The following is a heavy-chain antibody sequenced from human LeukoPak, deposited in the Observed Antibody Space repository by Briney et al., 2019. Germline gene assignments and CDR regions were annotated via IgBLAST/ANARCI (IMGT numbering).Heavy chain of an antibody. CDR1: GYTFTSYD. CDR3: ARAYDFWSGSYGMDV. D-gene: IGHD3-3*01. V-gene: IGHV1-8*01. Sequence: ASVKVSCKASGYTFTSYDINWVRQATGQGLEWMGWMNPNSGNTGYAQKFRGRVTMTRNTSISTAYMELSSLRSEDTAVYYCARAYDFWSGSYGMDVWGQGTTVTVSS. CDR2: MNPNSGNT. J-gene: IGHJ6*02.